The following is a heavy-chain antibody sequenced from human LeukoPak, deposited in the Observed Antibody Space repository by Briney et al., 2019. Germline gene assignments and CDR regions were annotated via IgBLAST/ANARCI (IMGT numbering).Heavy chain of an antibody. Sequence: SETLSLTCSVSSGFITAYYWSWIRQAPGKGLEWIGYVYYSGSTEYNPSLRSRVTISLEMSTHQYSLNLTSVTAADTAVYYCATNTGTVFDYWGQGALVTVSS. D-gene: IGHD7-27*01. CDR3: ATNTGTVFDY. J-gene: IGHJ4*02. V-gene: IGHV4-59*01. CDR1: SGFITAYY. CDR2: VYYSGST.